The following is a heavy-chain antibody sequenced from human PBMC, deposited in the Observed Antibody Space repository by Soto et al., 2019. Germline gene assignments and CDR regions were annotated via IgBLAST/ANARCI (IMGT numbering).Heavy chain of an antibody. CDR3: ARGSVVVPAAIPY. D-gene: IGHD2-2*01. CDR2: IYYSGST. J-gene: IGHJ4*02. V-gene: IGHV4-30-4*01. CDR1: GGSISSGDYY. Sequence: PSETLSLTCTVSGGSISSGDYYWSWIRQPPGKGLEWIGYIYYSGSTYYNPSLKSRVTISVDTSKNQFSLKLSSVTAADTAVYYCARGSVVVPAAIPYWGQGTLVTVSS.